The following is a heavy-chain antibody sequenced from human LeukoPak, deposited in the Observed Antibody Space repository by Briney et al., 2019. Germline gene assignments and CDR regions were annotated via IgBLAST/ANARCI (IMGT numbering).Heavy chain of an antibody. D-gene: IGHD2-21*01. CDR2: IKSKTDGGTT. CDR1: GFTFSNAW. CDR3: TTDLLIGDAFDI. J-gene: IGHJ3*02. V-gene: IGHV3-15*01. Sequence: GGSLRLSCAASGFTFSNAWMSWVRQAPGKGLEWFGRIKSKTDGGTTDYAAPVKGRFTISRDDSKNTLYLQMNSLKTEDTAVYYCTTDLLIGDAFDIWGQGTMVTVSS.